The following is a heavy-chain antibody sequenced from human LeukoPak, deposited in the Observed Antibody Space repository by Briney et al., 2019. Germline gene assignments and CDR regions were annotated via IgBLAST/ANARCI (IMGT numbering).Heavy chain of an antibody. V-gene: IGHV4-61*08. D-gene: IGHD3-3*01. J-gene: IGHJ3*02. Sequence: SETLSLTCTVSGGSISSGGYYWSWIRQHPGKGLEWIGYIYYSGSTYYNPSLKSRVTISVDTSKNQFSLKLSSVTAADTAVYYCARGDFWSGVAFDIWGQGTMVTVSS. CDR2: IYYSGST. CDR3: ARGDFWSGVAFDI. CDR1: GGSISSGGYY.